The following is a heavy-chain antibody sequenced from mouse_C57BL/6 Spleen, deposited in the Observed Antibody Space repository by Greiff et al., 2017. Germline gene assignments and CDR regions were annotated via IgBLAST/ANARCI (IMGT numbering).Heavy chain of an antibody. CDR3: ARSPLYDYYAMDY. J-gene: IGHJ4*01. CDR2: IDPNSGGT. CDR1: GYTFTSYW. Sequence: VKLQQPGAELVKPGASVKLSCKASGYTFTSYWMHWVKQRPGRGLEWIGRIDPNSGGTKYNEKFKSKATLTVDKPSSTAYMQLSSLTSEDSAVYYCARSPLYDYYAMDYWGQGTSVTVSS. D-gene: IGHD2-3*01. V-gene: IGHV1-72*01.